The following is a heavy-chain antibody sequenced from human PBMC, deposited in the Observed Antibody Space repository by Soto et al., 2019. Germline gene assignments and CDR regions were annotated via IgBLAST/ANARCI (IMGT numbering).Heavy chain of an antibody. CDR1: GFTFSSYS. Sequence: GSLRLSCAASGFTFSSYSMNWVRQAPGKGLEWVSSISSSSSYIYYADSVKGRFTISRDNAKNSLYLQMNSLRAEDTAVYYCARDLVPAANVLDYYYYGMDVSGQGTTVTVSS. J-gene: IGHJ6*02. CDR2: ISSSSSYI. CDR3: ARDLVPAANVLDYYYYGMDV. V-gene: IGHV3-21*01. D-gene: IGHD2-2*01.